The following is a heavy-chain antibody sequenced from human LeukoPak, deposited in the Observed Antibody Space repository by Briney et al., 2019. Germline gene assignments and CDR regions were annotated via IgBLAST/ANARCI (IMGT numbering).Heavy chain of an antibody. CDR1: GFTFSSYW. CDR2: IKQDGSEK. Sequence: GGSLRLSCAASGFTFSSYWMSWVRQAPGKGLEWVANIKQDGSEKYYVDSVKGRFTISRDNAKNSLYLQMNSLRAEDTAVYYCARDPAFYDSWSGPYYQYGMDVWGQGTTVTVSS. J-gene: IGHJ6*02. D-gene: IGHD3-3*01. V-gene: IGHV3-7*03. CDR3: ARDPAFYDSWSGPYYQYGMDV.